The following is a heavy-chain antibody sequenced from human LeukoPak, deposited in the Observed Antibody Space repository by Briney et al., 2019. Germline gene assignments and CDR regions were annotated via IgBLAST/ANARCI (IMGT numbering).Heavy chain of an antibody. D-gene: IGHD3-16*01. V-gene: IGHV1-8*02. Sequence: ASVKVSCKASGYTFTSYGISWVRQAPGQGLEWMGWMNPKSGNTGYAKKFQGRVTMTRNTSISTAYMELSSLRSEDTAVYYCARGGGEVLPGDAFDIWGQGTMVTVSS. CDR1: GYTFTSYG. J-gene: IGHJ3*02. CDR3: ARGGGEVLPGDAFDI. CDR2: MNPKSGNT.